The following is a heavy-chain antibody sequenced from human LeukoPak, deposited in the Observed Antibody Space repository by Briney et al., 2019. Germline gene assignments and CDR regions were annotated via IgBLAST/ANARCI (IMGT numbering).Heavy chain of an antibody. J-gene: IGHJ3*02. V-gene: IGHV3-43*02. D-gene: IGHD2-15*01. CDR2: ISGDGGST. CDR3: AKEIDTLGTNAFDI. CDR1: GFTFDDYA. Sequence: QPGVSLRLSCAASGFTFDDYAMHWVRHAPGKGLEWVSLISGDGGSTYYADSVRGRFTISRDNSKNSLYLQMDSLRTEDTAFYYCAKEIDTLGTNAFDIWGQGTMVTVSS.